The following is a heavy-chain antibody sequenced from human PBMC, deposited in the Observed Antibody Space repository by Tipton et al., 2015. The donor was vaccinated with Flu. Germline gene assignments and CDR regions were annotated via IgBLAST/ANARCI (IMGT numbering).Heavy chain of an antibody. CDR3: ARGSDYTNTYFDS. D-gene: IGHD4-11*01. CDR1: GDSIGSPYF. J-gene: IGHJ4*02. V-gene: IGHV4-38-2*02. CDR2: VHRSGNG. Sequence: TLSLTCSVSGDSIGSPYFWGWIRKPPGGGLEWIGNVHRSGNGYYKPSLKSRVSISVDTSKNQFSLKLSSVTAADTAVYYCARGSDYTNTYFDSWGRGTLVTVSS.